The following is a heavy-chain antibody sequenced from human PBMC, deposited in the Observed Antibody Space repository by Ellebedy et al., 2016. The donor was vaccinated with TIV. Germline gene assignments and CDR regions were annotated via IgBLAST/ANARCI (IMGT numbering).Heavy chain of an antibody. V-gene: IGHV3-33*01. CDR3: AREHCSSSSCYFDY. J-gene: IGHJ4*02. D-gene: IGHD2-2*01. CDR2: IWYDGSNK. CDR1: GFIFSNYG. Sequence: PGGSLRLSCAASGFIFSNYGMHWVRQAPGKGLEWVAFIWYDGSNKFYADSVKGRFTISRDNAKNSLFLEMNSLRLDDTAVYYCAREHCSSSSCYFDYWGQGALVSVSS.